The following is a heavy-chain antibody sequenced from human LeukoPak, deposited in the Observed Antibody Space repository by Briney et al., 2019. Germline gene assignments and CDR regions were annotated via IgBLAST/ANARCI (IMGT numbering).Heavy chain of an antibody. CDR3: AKDGGRYRFDF. CDR2: IRNDETEI. CDR1: GFPFNAYN. Sequence: PGGSLRLSCTAPGFPFNAYNIHWIRQSPGRGVEWVSFIRNDETEIHYADFAKGRFTISRDRSKNSVYLQMNSLRPDDTALYYCAKDGGRYRFDFWGQGTMVTVSS. D-gene: IGHD3-16*02. J-gene: IGHJ4*02. V-gene: IGHV3-30*02.